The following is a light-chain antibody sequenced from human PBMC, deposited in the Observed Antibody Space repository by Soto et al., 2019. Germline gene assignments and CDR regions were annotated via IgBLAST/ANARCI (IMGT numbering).Light chain of an antibody. V-gene: IGLV3-9*01. Sequence: SYELTQPLSVSVALGQTARITCGGSNIGSKNVHWYQQKPGQAPVLVIYNDNSRPSGIPERVSGSNSGSTATLTISRAQAGDEADYYCQVWDTSTVLIGGGTKLTVL. CDR3: QVWDTSTVL. J-gene: IGLJ2*01. CDR2: NDN. CDR1: NIGSKN.